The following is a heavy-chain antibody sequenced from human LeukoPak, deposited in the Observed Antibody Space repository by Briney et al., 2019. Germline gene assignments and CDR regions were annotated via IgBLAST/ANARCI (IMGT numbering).Heavy chain of an antibody. J-gene: IGHJ3*02. V-gene: IGHV3-53*01. D-gene: IGHD1-1*01. Sequence: PGGSLRLSCAASGLTVSSNYMSWVRQAPGKGLEWVSIIYGGGSTSYAGSVQGRFTISRDNSKNTLYLQMNSLRAEDTALYYCAKVRATGTTLRAAFDIWGQGTVVTVSS. CDR2: IYGGGST. CDR1: GLTVSSNY. CDR3: AKVRATGTTLRAAFDI.